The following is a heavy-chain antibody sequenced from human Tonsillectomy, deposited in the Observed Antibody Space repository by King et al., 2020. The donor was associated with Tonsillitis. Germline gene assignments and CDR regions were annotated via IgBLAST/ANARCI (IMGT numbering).Heavy chain of an antibody. CDR1: GYSFTSYW. D-gene: IGHD3-22*01. CDR3: ARSNYYDSSGYYVDY. V-gene: IGHV5-51*03. CDR2: IYPGDSDT. J-gene: IGHJ4*02. Sequence: EVQLVESGAEVKKPGESLKISCKGSGYSFTSYWIGWVRQMPGKGLEWMGIIYPGDSDTRYSPSFQGQVTISADKSISTAYLQWSSLKASDTAMYYCARSNYYDSSGYYVDYWGQGTLVTVSS.